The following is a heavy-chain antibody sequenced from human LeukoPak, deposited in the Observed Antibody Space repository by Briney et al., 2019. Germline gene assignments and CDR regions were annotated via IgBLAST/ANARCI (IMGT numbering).Heavy chain of an antibody. Sequence: GGSLRLSCAASGFTFSSYGMHWVRQAPGKGLEWVAVIWYDGSNKYYADSVKGRFTISRDNSKNTLYLQMNSLRAEDTAVYYCARDGGLSLPLAIDYWGEGTLVTVSS. CDR2: IWYDGSNK. D-gene: IGHD3-16*01. CDR1: GFTFSSYG. J-gene: IGHJ4*02. CDR3: ARDGGLSLPLAIDY. V-gene: IGHV3-33*01.